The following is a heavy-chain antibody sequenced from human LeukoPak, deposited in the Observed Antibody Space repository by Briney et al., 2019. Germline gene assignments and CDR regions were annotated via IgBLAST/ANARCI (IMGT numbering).Heavy chain of an antibody. CDR3: GRGLGVPAAIFSDFGY. J-gene: IGHJ4*02. CDR1: GFTFSSYA. V-gene: IGHV3-30-3*01. CDR2: ISYDGSNK. Sequence: GGSLRLSCAASGFTFSSYAIHWVRQAPGKGLEWVAVISYDGSNKYYADSVKGRFTISRDNSKNTLYLQMNSLRAEDTAVYYCGRGLGVPAAIFSDFGYWGQGTLVTVSS. D-gene: IGHD2-2*01.